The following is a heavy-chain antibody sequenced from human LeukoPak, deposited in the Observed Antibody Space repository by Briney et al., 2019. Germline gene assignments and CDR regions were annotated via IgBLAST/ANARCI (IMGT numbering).Heavy chain of an antibody. CDR2: IYHSGST. J-gene: IGHJ4*02. V-gene: IGHV4-30-2*01. Sequence: SETLSLTCTVSGGSISSGGYYWSWIRQHPGKGLEWIGYIYHSGSTYYNPSLKSRVTISVDRSKNQFSLKLSSVTAADTAVYYCARFRFDGSGYYYEDYWGQGTLVTVSS. CDR1: GGSISSGGYY. D-gene: IGHD3-22*01. CDR3: ARFRFDGSGYYYEDY.